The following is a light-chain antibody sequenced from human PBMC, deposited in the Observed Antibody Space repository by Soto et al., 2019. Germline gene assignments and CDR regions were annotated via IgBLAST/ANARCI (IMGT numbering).Light chain of an antibody. CDR3: CSYAGSFNYV. J-gene: IGLJ1*01. Sequence: LTQPRSVSGSPGQSVTISCTGTSSDVGGYNYVSWYQQHPGKAPKLMIYDVSKRPSGVPDRFSGSKSGNTASLTISGLQAEDEADYYCCSYAGSFNYVFGTGTKVTVL. CDR1: SSDVGGYNY. CDR2: DVS. V-gene: IGLV2-11*01.